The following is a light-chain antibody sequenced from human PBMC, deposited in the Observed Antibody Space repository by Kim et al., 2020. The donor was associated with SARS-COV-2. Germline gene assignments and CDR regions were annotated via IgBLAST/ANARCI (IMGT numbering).Light chain of an antibody. J-gene: IGKJ1*01. CDR3: QQYRSYPWT. V-gene: IGKV1-5*03. CDR2: QAS. Sequence: ASVGDTATITCRASRNVDTYLAWYQQKPGKAPKLLIYQASTLKSGVPSRFSGSGSGTEFTLTTGSLQPDDFATYYCQQYRSYPWTFGQGTKVDIK. CDR1: RNVDTY.